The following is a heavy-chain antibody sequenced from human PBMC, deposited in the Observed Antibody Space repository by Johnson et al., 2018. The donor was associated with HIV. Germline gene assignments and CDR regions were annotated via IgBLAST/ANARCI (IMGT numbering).Heavy chain of an antibody. CDR3: AYPREGSSWSNDAFDI. D-gene: IGHD6-13*01. CDR1: GFTFSSYG. Sequence: QVQLVESGGGLVKPGGSLRLSCAASGFTFSSYGMYWVRQAPGKGLEWVAFIRYDGSNKYYADSVKGRFTISRDNSKNTLYLQMNSLRAEDTAVYYCAYPREGSSWSNDAFDIWGQGTMVTVSS. CDR2: IRYDGSNK. J-gene: IGHJ3*02. V-gene: IGHV3-30*02.